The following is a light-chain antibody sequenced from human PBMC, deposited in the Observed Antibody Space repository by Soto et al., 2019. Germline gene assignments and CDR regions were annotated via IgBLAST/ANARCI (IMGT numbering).Light chain of an antibody. J-gene: IGKJ1*01. CDR1: QSIGSW. CDR2: KAS. CDR3: QHYNSYPWT. Sequence: DIQMTQSPSILSASVGDRVTITCRASQSIGSWVAWYQQKPGRAPNLLIHKASHLESGVPSRFSGSGSGTELTLTISSLQPGDFATYYCQHYNSYPWTFGQGTKVDIK. V-gene: IGKV1-5*03.